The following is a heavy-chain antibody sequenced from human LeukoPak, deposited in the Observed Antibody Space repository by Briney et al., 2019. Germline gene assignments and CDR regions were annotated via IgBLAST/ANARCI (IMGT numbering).Heavy chain of an antibody. V-gene: IGHV3-7*01. CDR3: VRLRYTYGKNFDC. J-gene: IGHJ4*02. CDR1: GFTFKGYW. D-gene: IGHD5-18*01. CDR2: IQQDGSEK. Sequence: TGGSLRLSCAASGFTFKGYWMSWVRKARGKGLEWVANIQQDGSEKKYVDSVKGRFTISRDNAKNSLYLQMDSLRAEDTAVYYCVRLRYTYGKNFDCWGQGTLVTVSS.